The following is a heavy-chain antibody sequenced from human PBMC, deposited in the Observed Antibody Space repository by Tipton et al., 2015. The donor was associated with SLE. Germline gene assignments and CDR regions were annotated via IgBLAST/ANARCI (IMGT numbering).Heavy chain of an antibody. CDR1: GFSFSSYS. J-gene: IGHJ4*02. CDR3: TRDPHSLDY. Sequence: SLRLSCAASGFSFSSYSMNWVRQAPGKGLEWVAYITRSSSPIHYADSVRGRFTISRDNAKNSLYLQMNSLRDEDTAVYYCTRDPHSLDYWGQGTLVIVSS. D-gene: IGHD1-26*01. V-gene: IGHV3-48*02. CDR2: ITRSSSPI.